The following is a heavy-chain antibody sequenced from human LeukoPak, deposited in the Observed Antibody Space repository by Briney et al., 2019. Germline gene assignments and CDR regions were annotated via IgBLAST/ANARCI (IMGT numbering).Heavy chain of an antibody. CDR2: ISYDGSNK. CDR1: GFIFSNSA. Sequence: GGSLRLSCAASGFIFSNSAMHWVRQAPGKGLEWVAVISYDGSNKYYADSVKGRFTISRDNSKNTLYLQMNSLRAEDTAVYYCAKAYYGSGSPLDWFDPWGQGTLVTVSS. CDR3: AKAYYGSGSPLDWFDP. J-gene: IGHJ5*02. D-gene: IGHD3-10*01. V-gene: IGHV3-30*18.